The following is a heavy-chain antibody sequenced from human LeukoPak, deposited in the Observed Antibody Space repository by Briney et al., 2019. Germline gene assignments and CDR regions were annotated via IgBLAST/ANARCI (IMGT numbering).Heavy chain of an antibody. D-gene: IGHD3-3*01. CDR3: ARARSPDYDFWSGYPAVLSAFDI. V-gene: IGHV3-74*01. Sequence: GGSLRLSCAASGFTFSSYWMHWVRQAPGKGLVWVSRINSDGSSTSYADSVKGRFTISRDNAKNTLYLQMNSLRAEDTAVYYCARARSPDYDFWSGYPAVLSAFDIWGQGTMVTVSS. J-gene: IGHJ3*02. CDR2: INSDGSST. CDR1: GFTFSSYW.